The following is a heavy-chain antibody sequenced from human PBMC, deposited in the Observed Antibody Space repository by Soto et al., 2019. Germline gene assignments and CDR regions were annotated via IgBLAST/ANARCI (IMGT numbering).Heavy chain of an antibody. J-gene: IGHJ5*02. V-gene: IGHV4-31*03. CDR3: ARVGGINWFDP. CDR2: IYYSGST. Sequence: QVQLQESGPGLVKPSQTLSLTCTVSGGSISSGGYYCSWIRQHPGKGLEWIGYIYYSGSTYYHPSLKSRVTISVDTAKNQFSLKLSSVTAADTAVYYCARVGGINWFDPLGQGTLVTVSA. CDR1: GGSISSGGYY. D-gene: IGHD3-16*01.